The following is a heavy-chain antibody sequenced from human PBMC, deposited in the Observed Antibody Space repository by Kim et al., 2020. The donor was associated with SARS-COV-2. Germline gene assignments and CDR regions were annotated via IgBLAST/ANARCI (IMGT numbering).Heavy chain of an antibody. D-gene: IGHD6-19*01. J-gene: IGHJ4*02. V-gene: IGHV3-21*01. Sequence: ADPVTRLFTIPRDHAKNSLYLQMNSLRAEDTAVYYWARDHGIGWYAFDYWGQGTLVTVSS. CDR3: ARDHGIGWYAFDY.